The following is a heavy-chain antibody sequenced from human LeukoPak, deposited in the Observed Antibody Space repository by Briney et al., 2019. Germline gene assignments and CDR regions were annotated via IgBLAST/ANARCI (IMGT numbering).Heavy chain of an antibody. CDR2: IYYSGST. J-gene: IGHJ6*04. V-gene: IGHV4-59*12. CDR1: GGSISSYY. CDR3: ARVDVTMVRGVADYYYYYGMDV. D-gene: IGHD3-10*01. Sequence: SETLSLTCTVSGGSISSYYWSWIRQPPGKGLEWIGYIYYSGSTNYNPSLKSRVTISVDTSKNQFSLKLSSVTAADTAVYYCARVDVTMVRGVADYYYYYGMDVWGKGTTVTVSS.